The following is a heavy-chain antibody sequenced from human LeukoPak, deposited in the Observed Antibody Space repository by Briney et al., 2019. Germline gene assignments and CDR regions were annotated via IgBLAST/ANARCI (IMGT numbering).Heavy chain of an antibody. CDR3: AREWVVTAKFDI. J-gene: IGHJ3*02. V-gene: IGHV4-59*12. CDR2: IYYSGST. CDR1: GGSISSYY. Sequence: QPSETLSLTCTVSGGSISSYYWSWIRQPPGKGLEWIGYIYYSGSTNYNPSLKSRVTMSVDTSKNQFSLKLSSVTAADTAVYYCAREWVVTAKFDIWGQGTMVTVSS. D-gene: IGHD2-21*02.